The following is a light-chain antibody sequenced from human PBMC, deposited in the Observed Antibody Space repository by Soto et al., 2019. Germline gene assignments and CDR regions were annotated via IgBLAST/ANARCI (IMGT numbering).Light chain of an antibody. J-gene: IGKJ1*01. CDR3: QEYGTART. CDR1: QSVSSRY. V-gene: IGKV3-20*01. Sequence: EIVLTQSPGTLSLSPGERVTLSCRASQSVSSRYIAWYQQKPGQALRLLIYGASSRATGIPDRFSGSGSGTVFTLTISRLEPEDFALYYCQEYGTARTFGQGTKVEIK. CDR2: GAS.